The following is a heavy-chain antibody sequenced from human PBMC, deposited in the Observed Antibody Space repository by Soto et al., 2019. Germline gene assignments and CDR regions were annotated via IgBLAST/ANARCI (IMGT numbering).Heavy chain of an antibody. D-gene: IGHD3-10*01. CDR3: ARGGHEFTMFRGRYYCGMDV. CDR1: GGSFSGYY. J-gene: IGHJ6*02. Sequence: QVQLQQWGAGLLKPSETLSLTCAVYGGSFSGYYWSWIRQPPGKGLEWIGEIKHSGSTNYNPSLKSRVTISVDTTKSQCHLKLGSVTAADTAVYYCARGGHEFTMFRGRYYCGMDVWGQGTTVTVSS. CDR2: IKHSGST. V-gene: IGHV4-34*01.